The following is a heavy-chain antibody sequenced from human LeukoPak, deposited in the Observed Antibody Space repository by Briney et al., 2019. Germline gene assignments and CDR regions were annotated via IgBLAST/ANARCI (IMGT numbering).Heavy chain of an antibody. CDR1: GFTFDDYT. CDR3: AKEMVVSAALDY. J-gene: IGHJ4*02. Sequence: GGSLRLSCAASGFTFDDYTMYWVRQAPGKGLEWVSLISWDGGTTYYADSVKGRFTISRDNSKNSLYLQMNSLRIEDTALYYCAKEMVVSAALDYWGQGTLVTVPS. D-gene: IGHD2-15*01. CDR2: ISWDGGTT. V-gene: IGHV3-43*01.